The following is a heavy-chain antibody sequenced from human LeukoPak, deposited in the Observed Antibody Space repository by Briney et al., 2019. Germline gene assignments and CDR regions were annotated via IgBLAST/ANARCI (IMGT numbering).Heavy chain of an antibody. D-gene: IGHD3-10*01. CDR1: GGSISSYY. Sequence: PSETLSLTCTVSGGSISSYYWSWIRQPAGKGLEWIGRIYTSGSTNYNPSLKSRVTMSVDTSKNQFSLKLSSVTAADTAVYYCARAVWFGEFQYPGSLWFDPWGQGTLVTVSS. V-gene: IGHV4-4*07. CDR2: IYTSGST. CDR3: ARAVWFGEFQYPGSLWFDP. J-gene: IGHJ5*02.